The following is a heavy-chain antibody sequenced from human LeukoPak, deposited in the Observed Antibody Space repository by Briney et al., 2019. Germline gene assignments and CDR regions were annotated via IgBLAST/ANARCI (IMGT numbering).Heavy chain of an antibody. J-gene: IGHJ5*02. D-gene: IGHD6-13*01. CDR2: IYYSGST. CDR3: ARKAIAAVYKWFDP. V-gene: IGHV4-39*07. CDR1: GGSISSSSYY. Sequence: SETLSLTCTVSGGSISSSSYYWGWIRQPPGTGLEWIGTIYYSGSTYYNQSLKSRVTISVDTSKNQFSLKLSSVTAADTAVYYCARKAIAAVYKWFDPWGQGTLVNVSS.